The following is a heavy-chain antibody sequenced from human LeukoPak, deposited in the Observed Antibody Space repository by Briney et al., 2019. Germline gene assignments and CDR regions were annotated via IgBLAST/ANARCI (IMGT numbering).Heavy chain of an antibody. J-gene: IGHJ4*02. CDR3: ARPRGSDWYLGS. D-gene: IGHD6-19*01. CDR1: GFTATGNY. V-gene: IGHV3-53*01. Sequence: GESLRLSCAASGFTATGNYMSWVRQAPGKGMEWVSTIYTGGATYYADSVKGRFTISRDNSKNTLYLQMTSLRAEDTAVYYCARPRGSDWYLGSWGQGTRVTVSS. CDR2: IYTGGAT.